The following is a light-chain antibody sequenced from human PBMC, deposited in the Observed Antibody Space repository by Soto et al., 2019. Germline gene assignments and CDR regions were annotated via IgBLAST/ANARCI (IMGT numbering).Light chain of an antibody. CDR1: SIDVGGYNY. CDR2: EVS. V-gene: IGLV2-8*01. CDR3: SSFAGNNNLV. Sequence: QSALTQPPSASGSPGQSVTISCTGTSIDVGGYNYVSWYQQHPGKAPKLMISEVSKRPSGVPDRLSCSKSGNTASLTVSGLQAEDEADYYCSSFAGNNNLVFGGGTKVTVL. J-gene: IGLJ2*01.